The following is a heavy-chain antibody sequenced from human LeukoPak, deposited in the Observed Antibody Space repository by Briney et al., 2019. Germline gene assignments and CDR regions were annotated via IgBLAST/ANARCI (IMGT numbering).Heavy chain of an antibody. CDR1: GYTFISDD. V-gene: IGHV1-8*01. D-gene: IGHD4-17*01. Sequence: ASVKVSCKASGYTFISDDINWVRQATGQGLEWMGWMNPNSGNTGYAQKFQGRVTMTRNTSISTAYMELTSLRSEDTAIYYCTRAATVTTFAPWGQGPLVTVSS. CDR2: MNPNSGNT. CDR3: TRAATVTTFAP. J-gene: IGHJ5*02.